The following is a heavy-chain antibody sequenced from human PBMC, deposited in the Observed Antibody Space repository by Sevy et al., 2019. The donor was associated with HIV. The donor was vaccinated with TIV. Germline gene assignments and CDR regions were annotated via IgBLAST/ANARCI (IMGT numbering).Heavy chain of an antibody. CDR2: IRSKDYGGAT. Sequence: GGSLRLSCTGSGFTLGDYVMSWFRQAPGMGLEWVGFIRSKDYGGATEYAASVKGRFTISRDDSKSIADLQMNSLKTEDTAVYYCTRGYYYDSSGYSDYWGQGSLVTVSS. CDR1: GFTLGDYV. J-gene: IGHJ4*02. D-gene: IGHD3-22*01. CDR3: TRGYYYDSSGYSDY. V-gene: IGHV3-49*03.